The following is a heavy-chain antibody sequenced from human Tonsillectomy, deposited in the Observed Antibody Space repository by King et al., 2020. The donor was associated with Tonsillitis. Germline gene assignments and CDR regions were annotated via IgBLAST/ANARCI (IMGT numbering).Heavy chain of an antibody. D-gene: IGHD3-10*01. CDR3: ARDRGSPAAFDI. J-gene: IGHJ3*02. CDR1: GYTFTAYY. Sequence: VQLVESGAEVKKPGASVKVSCKASGYTFTAYYIHWVRQAPGQGLEWMGWINPSSGGTTNAQMFQGRVTMARDTSISTAYMDLSRLISDDTAVYYCARDRGSPAAFDIWGEGTLFTVSS. V-gene: IGHV1-2*02. CDR2: INPSSGGT.